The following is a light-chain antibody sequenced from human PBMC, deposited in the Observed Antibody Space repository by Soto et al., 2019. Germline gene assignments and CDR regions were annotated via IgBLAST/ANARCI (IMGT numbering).Light chain of an antibody. J-gene: IGKJ4*01. CDR3: QHYNNWPLT. CDR1: QSIGKSY. Sequence: EIVMTQSPGTVSLSPGESATLSRRASQSIGKSYLAWYQQKPGQAPRLLIYHTSTRATGIPARFSGSGSGTEFTLTISSLQSEDYAVYYCQHYNNWPLTFGGGTKVDTK. CDR2: HTS. V-gene: IGKV3-15*01.